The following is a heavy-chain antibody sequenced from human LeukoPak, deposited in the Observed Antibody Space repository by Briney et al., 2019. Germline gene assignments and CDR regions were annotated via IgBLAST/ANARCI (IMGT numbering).Heavy chain of an antibody. D-gene: IGHD2-15*01. CDR1: GYTFTGYY. J-gene: IGHJ4*02. CDR3: AKGPHERDIVVVVAVHFDY. Sequence: ASVKVSCKASGYTFTGYYMHWVRQAPGQGLEWMGWINPNSGGTNYAQKFQGRVTMTRDTSISTAYMELSRLRSDDTAVYYCAKGPHERDIVVVVAVHFDYWGQGTLVTVSS. CDR2: INPNSGGT. V-gene: IGHV1-2*02.